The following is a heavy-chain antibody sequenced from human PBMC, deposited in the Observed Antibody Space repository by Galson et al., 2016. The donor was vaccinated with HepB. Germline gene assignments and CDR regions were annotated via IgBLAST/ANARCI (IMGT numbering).Heavy chain of an antibody. Sequence: TLSLTCTVSGGSITSGGYYWSWIRQHPGKCLECVGSIYFTGSPHYNPSLKTRIVISLDTSNNRFSLHLSSVTAADTAVYYCARSRGFAAAGYWYFDLWGRGTLVTVSS. CDR3: ARSRGFAAAGYWYFDL. V-gene: IGHV4-31*03. D-gene: IGHD6-13*01. CDR2: IYFTGSP. CDR1: GGSITSGGYY. J-gene: IGHJ2*01.